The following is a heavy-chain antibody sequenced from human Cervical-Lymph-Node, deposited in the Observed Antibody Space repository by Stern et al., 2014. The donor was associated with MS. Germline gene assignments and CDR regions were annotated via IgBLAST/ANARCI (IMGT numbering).Heavy chain of an antibody. D-gene: IGHD4-17*01. CDR1: GGGFKILT. CDR3: ARDHGDEEGNWFNS. J-gene: IGHJ5*01. Sequence: QVQLVQSGAEVKKPGSSVKVSCKASGGGFKILTISWVRQAPGQGLEWMGGHNHFVGAANYAYHFQGRVTFSADESTSTTFMELRSLTSDDTAFYYCARDHGDEEGNWFNSWGQGTLVTVSS. V-gene: IGHV1-69*01. CDR2: HNHFVGAA.